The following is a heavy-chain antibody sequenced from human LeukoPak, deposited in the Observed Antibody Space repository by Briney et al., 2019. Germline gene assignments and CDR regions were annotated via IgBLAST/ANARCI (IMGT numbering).Heavy chain of an antibody. CDR2: ISSSSTYI. Sequence: GGSLRLSCAASGFTFSSYSMNWVRQAPGKGLEWVSFISSSSTYIYYADSLKGRFTISRDNAKNSLYLQMNSLRAEDTAVYYCARGTVTALLWDYWGQGTLVTVSS. V-gene: IGHV3-21*06. CDR3: ARGTVTALLWDY. CDR1: GFTFSSYS. D-gene: IGHD4-11*01. J-gene: IGHJ4*02.